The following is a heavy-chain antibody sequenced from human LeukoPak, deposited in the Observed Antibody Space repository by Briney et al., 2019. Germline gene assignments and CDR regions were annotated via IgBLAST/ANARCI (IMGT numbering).Heavy chain of an antibody. CDR2: IHHSGST. D-gene: IGHD3-10*01. J-gene: IGHJ4*02. CDR3: ARGSSAVAYYYGSGSYSLFGY. V-gene: IGHV4-34*01. CDR1: GGSFSGYY. Sequence: SETLSLTCAVYGGSFSGYYWSWIRQPPGKGLEWIGEIHHSGSTNYNPSLKSRVTISVDTSKNQFSLKLSSVTAADTAVYYCARGSSAVAYYYGSGSYSLFGYWGQGTLVTVSS.